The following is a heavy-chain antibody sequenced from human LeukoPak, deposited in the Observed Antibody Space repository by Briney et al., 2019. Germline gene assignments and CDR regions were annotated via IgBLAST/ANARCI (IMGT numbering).Heavy chain of an antibody. J-gene: IGHJ6*04. Sequence: PGGSLRLSCAASGFTFSSYGMHWVRQAPGKGLEWVAVISYDGSNKYYADSVKGRFTISRDNSKNTLYLQMNSLRAEDTAVYYCAKLPYGSWSSVDVWGKGTTVTVSS. D-gene: IGHD3-10*01. CDR1: GFTFSSYG. CDR3: AKLPYGSWSSVDV. CDR2: ISYDGSNK. V-gene: IGHV3-30*18.